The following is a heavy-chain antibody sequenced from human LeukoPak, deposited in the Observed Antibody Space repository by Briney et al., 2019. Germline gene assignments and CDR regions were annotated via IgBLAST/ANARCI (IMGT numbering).Heavy chain of an antibody. V-gene: IGHV1-2*02. D-gene: IGHD4-17*01. CDR3: ARAAGDYGDYDYFYYMDV. CDR2: INPTSGGT. Sequence: ASVKVSCKASGYTFTNYAMNWVRQAPGQGLEWMGWINPTSGGTKYAQKFQGRVTMTRDTSISTAYMELNTLRSDDTAMYYCARAAGDYGDYDYFYYMDVWGKGTTVTISS. J-gene: IGHJ6*03. CDR1: GYTFTNYA.